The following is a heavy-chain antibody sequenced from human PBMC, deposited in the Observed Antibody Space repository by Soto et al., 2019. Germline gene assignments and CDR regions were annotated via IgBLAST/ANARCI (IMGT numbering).Heavy chain of an antibody. V-gene: IGHV3-7*04. J-gene: IGHJ4*02. CDR3: ARDTGYNGGWDY. CDR1: GFTFSSNW. Sequence: EVQLVESGGDLVQPGGSLRLSCAAAGFTFSSNWLIWVRQAAGQGLVWVANVNQDGSGRYYVDSVKGRFTIARDNAKNSHYLKMKSLRAEDTAVYYCARDTGYNGGWDYWGQGTLVIVSS. D-gene: IGHD6-19*01. CDR2: VNQDGSGR.